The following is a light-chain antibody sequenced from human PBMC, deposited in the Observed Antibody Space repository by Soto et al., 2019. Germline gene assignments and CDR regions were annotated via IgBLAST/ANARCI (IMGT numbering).Light chain of an antibody. Sequence: EILMTQSPATLCVSPGERATLSCRSSQSVSSSLAWYQQKPGQAPRLLIHGASTRATGIPARFSGSGSGTEFTLTISSLQSEDFAVYYCQQYNNWPPQLTFGGGTKVDIK. CDR3: QQYNNWPPQLT. V-gene: IGKV3-15*01. CDR2: GAS. J-gene: IGKJ4*01. CDR1: QSVSSS.